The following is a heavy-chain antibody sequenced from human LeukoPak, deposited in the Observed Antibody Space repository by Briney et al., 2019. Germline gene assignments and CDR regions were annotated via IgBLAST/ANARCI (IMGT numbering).Heavy chain of an antibody. V-gene: IGHV1-69*05. CDR1: GGTFSSYA. CDR2: IIPIFGTA. Sequence: GSSVKASCKASGGTFSSYAISWVRQAPGQGLEWMGRIIPIFGTANYAQKFQGRVTITTDESTSTAYMELSSLRSEDTAVYYCARAGRWLHGPYYFDYWGQGTLVTVSS. D-gene: IGHD5-24*01. J-gene: IGHJ4*02. CDR3: ARAGRWLHGPYYFDY.